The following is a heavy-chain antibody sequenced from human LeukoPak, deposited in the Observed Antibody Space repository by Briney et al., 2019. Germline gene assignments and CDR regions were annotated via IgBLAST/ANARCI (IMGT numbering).Heavy chain of an antibody. D-gene: IGHD3-16*02. V-gene: IGHV4-39*07. CDR3: AREGGSYRPLDY. CDR2: VNLQGGT. J-gene: IGHJ4*02. CDR1: GGTISSSNYY. Sequence: SETLSLTCTVSGGTISSSNYYWGWIRQPPGKGLEWIGEVNLQGGTNYNPSLLRRVAISVDTSANHVSLQMTSVTAADTAVYYCAREGGSYRPLDYSGQGTLVTVSS.